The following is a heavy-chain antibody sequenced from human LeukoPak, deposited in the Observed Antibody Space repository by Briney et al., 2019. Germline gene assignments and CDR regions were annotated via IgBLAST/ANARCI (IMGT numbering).Heavy chain of an antibody. CDR3: AKNLYCSSTSCYMDV. Sequence: PGGSLRLSCAASGFNFSSYAMSWVRQAPGKGLEWVSGVSAIGGSTYYADSVMGRFTISRDNSNNTPYLQMNSLRAEDTAVYYWAKNLYCSSTSCYMDVWGKGTTVTGSS. V-gene: IGHV3-23*01. D-gene: IGHD2-2*01. J-gene: IGHJ6*03. CDR2: VSAIGGST. CDR1: GFNFSSYA.